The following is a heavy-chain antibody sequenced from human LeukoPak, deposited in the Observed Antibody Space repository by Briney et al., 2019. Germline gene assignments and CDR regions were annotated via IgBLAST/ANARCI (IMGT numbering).Heavy chain of an antibody. D-gene: IGHD3-3*01. CDR1: GFTFSFYG. Sequence: PGGSLRLSCAASGFTFSFYGLHWVRQAPGKGLEWVAVIWNDATQKYYADSVRGRFTISKDNSRSTLDLQVDRLRVEDTAVYYCAKDPGKFWSGHDYWGQGTLVTVSS. J-gene: IGHJ4*02. V-gene: IGHV3-33*06. CDR3: AKDPGKFWSGHDY. CDR2: IWNDATQK.